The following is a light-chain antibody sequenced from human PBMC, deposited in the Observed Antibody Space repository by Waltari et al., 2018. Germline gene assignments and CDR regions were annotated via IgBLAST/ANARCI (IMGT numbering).Light chain of an antibody. J-gene: IGLJ3*02. Sequence: QSALTQAASVSGTVGQKVTLSCTGTSNNIGRHAVGWYQQSSPGAPKTVMFGNSLPSGIPDRFSGSKSGTTDFLTISGLQPEDEADYYCSTWDYSLSIWVFGGGTKLTVL. CDR3: STWDYSLSIWV. CDR2: GNS. CDR1: SNNIGRHA. V-gene: IGLV1-44*01.